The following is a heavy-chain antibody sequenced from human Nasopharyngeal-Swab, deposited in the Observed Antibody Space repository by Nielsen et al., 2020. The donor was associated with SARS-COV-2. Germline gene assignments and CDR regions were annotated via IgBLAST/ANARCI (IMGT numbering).Heavy chain of an antibody. CDR2: IKSKTDGGTT. CDR3: TTDFMGLLSEGFDY. V-gene: IGHV3-15*01. J-gene: IGHJ4*02. D-gene: IGHD4/OR15-4a*01. CDR1: GFTFNNYN. Sequence: AGLLRLSCAVSGFTFNNYNFNWVRQAPGKGLEWVGRIKSKTDGGTTDYAAPVKGRFTISRDDSKNTLYLQMNSLKTEDTAVYYCTTDFMGLLSEGFDYWGQGTLVTVSS.